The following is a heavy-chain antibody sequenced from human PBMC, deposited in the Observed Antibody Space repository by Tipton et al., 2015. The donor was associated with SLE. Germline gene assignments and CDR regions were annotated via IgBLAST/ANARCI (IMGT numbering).Heavy chain of an antibody. CDR2: ISAYDGKT. V-gene: IGHV1-18*01. CDR3: ARVGYCTGGVCPPYFDY. D-gene: IGHD2-8*02. CDR1: GYPFSSYG. J-gene: IGHJ4*02. Sequence: QLVQSGAEVKKPGASVKVSCKASGYPFSSYGLNWVRQAPGQGLEWMGWISAYDGKTNYGQKFKGRVTMTTDTSTRTAYMELRSLRSDDTAVYYCARVGYCTGGVCPPYFDYWGQGSRITVSS.